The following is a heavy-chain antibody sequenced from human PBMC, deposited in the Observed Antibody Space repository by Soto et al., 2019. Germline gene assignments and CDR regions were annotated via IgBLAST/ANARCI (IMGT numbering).Heavy chain of an antibody. J-gene: IGHJ4*02. CDR2: IHRDGST. D-gene: IGHD1-1*01. CDR1: GLTVSGNF. CDR3: ASCHWNGPNDF. Sequence: VPLEESGGGLVQPGGSLRLSCAGTGLTVSGNFIRWVRHAPGKGLEWVSVIHRDGSTFYADSVKGRFTISRDNSKNTVYLQMNSLRDEDTAVYYCASCHWNGPNDFWGQGILVIVSS. V-gene: IGHV3-66*01.